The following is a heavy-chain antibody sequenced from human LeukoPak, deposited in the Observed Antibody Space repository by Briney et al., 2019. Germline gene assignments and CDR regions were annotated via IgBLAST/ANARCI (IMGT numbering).Heavy chain of an antibody. CDR2: INHGGRT. Sequence: PSETLSLTCAVHGGSFSDQYWSWIRQSPGKGLEWIGGINHGGRTNYNPSLKSRVTISIDTSMMQFSLKLTSVTAADTAVYYCARGEALCDSWSQGILVTVSS. D-gene: IGHD3-3*01. CDR3: ARGEALCDS. J-gene: IGHJ4*02. V-gene: IGHV4-34*01. CDR1: GGSFSDQY.